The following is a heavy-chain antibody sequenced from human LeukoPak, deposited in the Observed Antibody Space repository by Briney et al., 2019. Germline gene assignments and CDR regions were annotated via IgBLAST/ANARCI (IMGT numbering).Heavy chain of an antibody. CDR1: GFTFSSYA. D-gene: IGHD5-24*01. CDR2: ISGSGSGGST. Sequence: GGSLRLSCAASGFTFSSYAMSWVRQAPGKGLEWVSSISGSGSGGSTYYADSVKGRFTISRDNSKNTLYLQMNSLRAEDTAVYYCAKSGYNRFDFWGQGTLVTVSS. CDR3: AKSGYNRFDF. J-gene: IGHJ4*02. V-gene: IGHV3-23*01.